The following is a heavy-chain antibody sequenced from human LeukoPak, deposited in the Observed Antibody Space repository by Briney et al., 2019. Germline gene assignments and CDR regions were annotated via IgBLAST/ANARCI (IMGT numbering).Heavy chain of an antibody. D-gene: IGHD3-10*01. J-gene: IGHJ3*02. Sequence: PSETLSLTCAVYGGSFSGYYWSWIRQPPGKGLEWIGEINHSGSTNYNPSLKSRVTISVDTSKNQFSLKLSSVTAADTAVYYCARAPKGKLWFGEKGAFDIWGQGTMVTVSS. CDR1: GGSFSGYY. V-gene: IGHV4-34*01. CDR2: INHSGST. CDR3: ARAPKGKLWFGEKGAFDI.